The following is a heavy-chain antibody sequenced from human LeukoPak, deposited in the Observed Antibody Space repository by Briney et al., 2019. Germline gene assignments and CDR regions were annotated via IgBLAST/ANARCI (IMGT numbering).Heavy chain of an antibody. Sequence: GGSLRLSCAASGFTFSSYGMHWVRQAPGKGLEWVAFIRYDGSNKYYADSVKGRFTISRDNSKNTLYLQMNSLRAEDTAVYYCAKGITIFWPDAFDIWGQGTMVTVSS. CDR2: IRYDGSNK. D-gene: IGHD3-9*01. CDR1: GFTFSSYG. CDR3: AKGITIFWPDAFDI. J-gene: IGHJ3*02. V-gene: IGHV3-30*02.